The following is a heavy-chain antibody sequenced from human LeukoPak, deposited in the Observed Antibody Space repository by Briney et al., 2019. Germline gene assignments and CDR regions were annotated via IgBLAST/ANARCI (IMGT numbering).Heavy chain of an antibody. J-gene: IGHJ5*02. CDR3: ATSGGDWFDP. Sequence: PSQTLSLTCTVSGGSISSGDYYWSWIRQPPGRGLEWIGNIYNSGGTYYNPSLKSRVTILVDTSKNQFSLKLNSVTAADTAFYYCATSGGDWFDPWGQGTLVTVSS. D-gene: IGHD3-16*01. CDR1: GGSISSGDYY. V-gene: IGHV4-30-4*08. CDR2: IYNSGGT.